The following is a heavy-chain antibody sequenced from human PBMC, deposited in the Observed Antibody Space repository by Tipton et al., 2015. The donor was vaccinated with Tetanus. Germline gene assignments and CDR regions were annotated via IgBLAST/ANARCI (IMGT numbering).Heavy chain of an antibody. Sequence: TLSLTCTVSGGSISSGTFYWDWIRQPPGKGLEWIGSIYHSGYTYYKASLKSRLSLSVDTSKSQFSLSLRSVTAADTAVYYCARANYDSSKKGPFDSWGQGSLVIVSS. V-gene: IGHV4-39*01. J-gene: IGHJ4*02. CDR2: IYHSGYT. CDR1: GGSISSGTFY. CDR3: ARANYDSSKKGPFDS. D-gene: IGHD1-7*01.